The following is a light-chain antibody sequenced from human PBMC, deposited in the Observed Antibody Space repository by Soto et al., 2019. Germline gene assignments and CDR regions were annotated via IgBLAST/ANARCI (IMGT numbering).Light chain of an antibody. V-gene: IGKV1-9*01. CDR1: QDISTY. CDR3: QQLDSYPLT. J-gene: IGKJ4*01. Sequence: DIQLTQSPSFLSASVGDRVTLTCRASQDISTYLAWYQQKPGKAPNLLIYVASTLQDGVPSRFSGTGSGTEFTITITNLQPADFETYYCQQLDSYPLTFCGGTELEIK. CDR2: VAS.